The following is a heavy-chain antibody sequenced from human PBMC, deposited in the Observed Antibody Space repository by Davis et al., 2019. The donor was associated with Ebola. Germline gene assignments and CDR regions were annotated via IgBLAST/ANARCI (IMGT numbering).Heavy chain of an antibody. Sequence: GESLKISCKNSGNGFTSYWIGWVRQMPGRGLEWMGRIDPSDSYTNYSPSFQGHVTISADKSISTAYLQWSSLKASDTAMYYCARLGCGTSCYPNYYYYYMDVWGKGTTVTVSS. CDR2: IDPSDSYT. CDR3: ARLGCGTSCYPNYYYYYMDV. J-gene: IGHJ6*03. CDR1: GNGFTSYW. D-gene: IGHD2-2*01. V-gene: IGHV5-10-1*01.